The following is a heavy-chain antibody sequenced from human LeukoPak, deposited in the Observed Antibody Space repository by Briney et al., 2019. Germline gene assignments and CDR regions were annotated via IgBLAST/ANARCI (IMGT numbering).Heavy chain of an antibody. Sequence: GGSLRLSCEASGFTFSAYAMTWVRQAPGKGLEWVSSIGSDNKPHYSESVKGRFAISRDNSKSMLFLQLNSLRAEDTAVYYCAKGPGIVATDNWFDPWGQGTLVTVSS. V-gene: IGHV3-23*05. CDR1: GFTFSAYA. CDR3: AKGPGIVATDNWFDP. CDR2: IGSDNKP. D-gene: IGHD5-12*01. J-gene: IGHJ5*02.